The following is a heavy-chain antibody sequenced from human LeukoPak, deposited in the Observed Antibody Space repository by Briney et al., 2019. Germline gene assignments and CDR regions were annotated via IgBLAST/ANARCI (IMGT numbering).Heavy chain of an antibody. D-gene: IGHD3-10*01. V-gene: IGHV4-4*07. CDR2: IYTSGST. CDR3: ARGFLGDYYGSGSYYVFDY. Sequence: SETLSLTCTVSGGSISSYYWSWIRQPAGRGLEWIGRIYTSGSTKYNSSLKSRVTMSVDTSKNQFSLKLSSVTAADTAVYYCARGFLGDYYGSGSYYVFDYWGQGTLVTVSS. CDR1: GGSISSYY. J-gene: IGHJ4*02.